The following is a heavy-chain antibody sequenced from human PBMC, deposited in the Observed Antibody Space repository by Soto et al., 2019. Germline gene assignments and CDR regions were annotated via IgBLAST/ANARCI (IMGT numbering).Heavy chain of an antibody. CDR3: VRHLQRPTYYGWDV. Sequence: PXGSLSLSFAASGLDVSSRWKCWVRKAPGKGLEWVANIRQDVNEKQYMDSVRGRITISRDNAKESLYLQMDSLRAEDTAVYYCVRHLQRPTYYGWDVWGQGTTVTVSS. J-gene: IGHJ6*02. CDR1: GLDVSSRW. CDR2: IRQDVNEK. V-gene: IGHV3-7*03.